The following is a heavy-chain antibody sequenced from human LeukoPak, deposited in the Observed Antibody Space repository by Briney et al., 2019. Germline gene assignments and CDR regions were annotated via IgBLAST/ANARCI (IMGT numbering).Heavy chain of an antibody. D-gene: IGHD3-10*01. J-gene: IGHJ4*02. CDR3: ARDSYRGSYPDY. V-gene: IGHV1-69*05. Sequence: GASVKVSCKASGGTFSSYAISWVRQAPGQGLEWMGGIIPIFGTANYAQKFQGRVTITTDESTSTAYMELSSLRSEDTAVYYCARDSYRGSYPDYWGQGTLVTVSS. CDR2: IIPIFGTA. CDR1: GGTFSSYA.